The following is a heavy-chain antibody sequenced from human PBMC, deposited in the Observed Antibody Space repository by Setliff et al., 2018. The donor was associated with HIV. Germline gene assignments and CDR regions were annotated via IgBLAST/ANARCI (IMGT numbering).Heavy chain of an antibody. CDR1: GVSISDNNW. CDR3: ATTVDIVTTDDF. D-gene: IGHD5-12*01. J-gene: IGHJ4*02. V-gene: IGHV4-4*02. CDR2: VYHTGST. Sequence: PSETLSLTCDVSGVSISDNNWWSWVRQPPGRGLEWIGEVYHTGSTNYNPSLKSRVITSIDKSRNQFYLELRSVSAADTAVYFCATTVDIVTTDDFWGQGILVTVSS.